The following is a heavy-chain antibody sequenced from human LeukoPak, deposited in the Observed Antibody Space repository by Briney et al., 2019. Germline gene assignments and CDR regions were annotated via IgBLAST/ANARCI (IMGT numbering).Heavy chain of an antibody. J-gene: IGHJ6*03. CDR3: ARAERGSYSYYYYYMDV. D-gene: IGHD1-26*01. V-gene: IGHV1-69*13. CDR1: GGTFSSYA. Sequence: GASVKVSCKASGGTFSSYAISWVRQAPGQGLEWMGGIIPIFGTANYAQKFQGRVTITADESTSTAYMELSSLRSEDTAVYYCARAERGSYSYYYYYMDVWGKGTTVTISS. CDR2: IIPIFGTA.